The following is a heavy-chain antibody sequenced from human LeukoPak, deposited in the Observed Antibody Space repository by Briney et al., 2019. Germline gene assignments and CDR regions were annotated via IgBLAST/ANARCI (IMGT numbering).Heavy chain of an antibody. CDR1: GFTFSSYW. D-gene: IGHD3-16*01. CDR3: ARGGGLDV. J-gene: IGHJ6*02. CDR2: INHNGNVN. Sequence: GGSLRLSCAASGFTFSSYWMNWARQAPGKGLEWVASINHNGNVNYYVDSVKGRFTISRHNAKKSLYLQMSNLRAEDTAVYFCARGGGLDVWGQGATVTVSS. V-gene: IGHV3-7*03.